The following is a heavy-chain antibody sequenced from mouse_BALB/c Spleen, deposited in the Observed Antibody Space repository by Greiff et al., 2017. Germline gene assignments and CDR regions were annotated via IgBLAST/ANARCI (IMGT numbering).Heavy chain of an antibody. CDR2: IRLKSNNYAT. CDR1: GFTFSNYW. V-gene: IGHV6-6*02. CDR3: TRSYYDAWFAY. J-gene: IGHJ3*01. D-gene: IGHD2-4*01. Sequence: DVKLVESGGGLVQPGGSMKLSCVASGFTFSNYWMNWVRQSPEKGLEWVAEIRLKSNNYATHYAESVKGRFTISRDDSKSSVYLQMNNLRAEDTGIYYCTRSYYDAWFAYWGQGTLVTVSA.